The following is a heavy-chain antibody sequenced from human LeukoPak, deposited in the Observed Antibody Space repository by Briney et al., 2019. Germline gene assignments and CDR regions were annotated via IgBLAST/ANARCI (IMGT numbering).Heavy chain of an antibody. CDR1: GFTFSSYE. D-gene: IGHD2-21*02. CDR3: ARVCCGGDPSFDY. J-gene: IGHJ4*02. Sequence: PGGSLRLSCAASGFTFSSYEMNWVRQAPGKGLEWVSYISSSGSTIYYADSVKGRFTISRDNAKNSLYLQMNSLRAEDTAVYYCARVCCGGDPSFDYWGQGTLVTVSS. V-gene: IGHV3-48*03. CDR2: ISSSGSTI.